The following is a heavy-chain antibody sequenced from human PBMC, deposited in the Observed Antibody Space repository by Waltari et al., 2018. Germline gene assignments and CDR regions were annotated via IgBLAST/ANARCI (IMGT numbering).Heavy chain of an antibody. CDR2: VYYSGRT. D-gene: IGHD6-13*01. CDR3: ARSLHIFRAAAGMFDY. Sequence: QLQLQESGPGLLKPSGTLSLTCTVSDDSISSGDYYWGWIRQSPGKGPEWIGSVYYSGRTPYNTSLKRRVTISVDTSKKQFSLKLSSVTAADTAVYYCARSLHIFRAAAGMFDYWGQGTLVTVSS. V-gene: IGHV4-39*01. CDR1: DDSISSGDYY. J-gene: IGHJ4*02.